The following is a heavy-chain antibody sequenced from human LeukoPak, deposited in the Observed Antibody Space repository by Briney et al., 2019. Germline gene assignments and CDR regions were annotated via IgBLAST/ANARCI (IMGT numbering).Heavy chain of an antibody. Sequence: PSETLSLTCTVSGGSISSGSYYWSWIRQPAGKGLEWIGRIHTSGNTNYNPSLKSRVTISVDTSKNQFSLKLSSVTAADTAVYYCAREGVIRDLDYWGQGTLVTVSS. D-gene: IGHD3-16*02. CDR3: AREGVIRDLDY. J-gene: IGHJ4*02. CDR2: IHTSGNT. CDR1: GGSISSGSYY. V-gene: IGHV4-61*02.